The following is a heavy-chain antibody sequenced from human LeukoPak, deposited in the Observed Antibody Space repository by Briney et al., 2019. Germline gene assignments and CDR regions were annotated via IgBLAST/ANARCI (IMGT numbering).Heavy chain of an antibody. D-gene: IGHD2-2*01. CDR3: AKDSTSSYYYYMDV. Sequence: GGSLRLSCAASGFTFSSYWMSWVRQAPGKGLEWVSGISWNSGSIGYADSVKGRFTISRDNAKNSLYLQMNSLRAEDTALYYCAKDSTSSYYYYMDVWGKGTTVTVSS. J-gene: IGHJ6*03. CDR2: ISWNSGSI. V-gene: IGHV3-9*01. CDR1: GFTFSSYW.